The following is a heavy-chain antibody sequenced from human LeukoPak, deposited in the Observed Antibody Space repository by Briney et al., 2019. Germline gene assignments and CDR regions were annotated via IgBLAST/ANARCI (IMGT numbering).Heavy chain of an antibody. J-gene: IGHJ4*02. CDR3: TRGLWGFGELLVY. CDR1: GFTLGVYA. D-gene: IGHD3-10*01. CDR2: IRTKESGGTP. Sequence: PGGSLRLSCRASGFTLGVYAITWVREAPGRGGEGVGFIRTKESGGTPHYAASVKGRFSVSRDDSQNITYLQMNSLQTADTGVYYCTRGLWGFGELLVYWGQGTLVTVSA. V-gene: IGHV3-49*04.